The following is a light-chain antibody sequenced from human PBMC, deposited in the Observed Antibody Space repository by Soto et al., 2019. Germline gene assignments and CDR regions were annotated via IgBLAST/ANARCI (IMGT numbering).Light chain of an antibody. J-gene: IGKJ1*01. CDR1: QSIVKW. Sequence: IKMTNSPATLYASVGEIVKISFRASQSIVKWMAWYQQKPGKAPKLLIYDASSLEDGVPSRFSGSRSGTEFTLTISSLQPDDFATYYCQKYHSYSWTCGKG. CDR3: QKYHSYSWT. CDR2: DAS. V-gene: IGKV1-5*01.